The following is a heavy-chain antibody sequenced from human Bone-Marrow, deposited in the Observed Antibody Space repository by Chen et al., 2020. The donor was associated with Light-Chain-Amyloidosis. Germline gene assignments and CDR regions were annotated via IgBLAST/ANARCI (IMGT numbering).Heavy chain of an antibody. CDR3: AGFSGVSTWAFDY. CDR1: GFIVSANY. V-gene: IGHV3-53*02. D-gene: IGHD1-26*01. J-gene: IGHJ4*02. CDR2: IFNGGDT. Sequence: EVQLVETGGGVIQPGGSLRLSCAVSGFIVSANYMSWVRQAPGKGLEWVSVIFNGGDTTYADSVRGRFVISRDGSTNTLYRQMNTLRPDDTAVYYCAGFSGVSTWAFDYWGQGTLVTVSS.